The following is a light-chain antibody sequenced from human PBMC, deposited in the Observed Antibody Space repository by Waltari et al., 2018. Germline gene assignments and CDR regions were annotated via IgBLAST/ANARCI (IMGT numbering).Light chain of an antibody. CDR1: LGISNF. V-gene: IGKV1-27*01. Sequence: DIQMTQSPSSLSASVGDRVTITCRASLGISNFLAWYQQKPGKPPKLIITATSTLQSGVPSRFSGSGSGTDFTLTISSLQPEDVATFYCQNYNSSPVAFGGGTRVEIK. CDR3: QNYNSSPVA. J-gene: IGKJ4*01. CDR2: ATS.